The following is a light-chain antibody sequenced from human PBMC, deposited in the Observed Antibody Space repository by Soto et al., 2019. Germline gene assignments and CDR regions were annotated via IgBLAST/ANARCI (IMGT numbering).Light chain of an antibody. J-gene: IGKJ1*01. Sequence: IVLTQSPGSLSLSPGERATLSCRASQSVTSNYFAWYQQKPGQAPRLLIYGASSRATGIADRFSGSGSGTDFTLTISRLEPEDFAVYYCQQYGSFPWTFGQGTKGDIK. CDR2: GAS. V-gene: IGKV3-20*01. CDR1: QSVTSNY. CDR3: QQYGSFPWT.